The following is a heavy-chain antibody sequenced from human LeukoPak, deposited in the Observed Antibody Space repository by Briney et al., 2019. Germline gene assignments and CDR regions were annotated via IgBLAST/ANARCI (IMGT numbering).Heavy chain of an antibody. J-gene: IGHJ6*03. CDR3: ARHVRLHNLRGTSREYYYYYYMDV. CDR1: GGSISSGSYY. D-gene: IGHD2-2*01. V-gene: IGHV4-61*02. CDR2: IYTSGST. Sequence: SETLSLTCTVSGGSISSGSYYWSWIRQPAGKGLEWIGRIYTSGSTNYNPSLKSRVTISVDTSKNQFSLKLSSVTAADTAVYYCARHVRLHNLRGTSREYYYYYYMDVWGKGTTVTISS.